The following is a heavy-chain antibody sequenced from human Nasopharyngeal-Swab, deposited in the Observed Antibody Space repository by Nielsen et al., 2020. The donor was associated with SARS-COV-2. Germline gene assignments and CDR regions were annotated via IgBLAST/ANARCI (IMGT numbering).Heavy chain of an antibody. D-gene: IGHD3-10*01. CDR3: ARGRRVVRGVIITNYYYYYYMDV. V-gene: IGHV4-34*01. J-gene: IGHJ6*03. CDR2: INHRGNT. Sequence: WIRQPPGKGLEWIGEINHRGNTNYNPSLKSRVTISVDTSKNQFSLKLSSVTAADTAVYYCARGRRVVRGVIITNYYYYYYMDVWGKGTTVTVSS.